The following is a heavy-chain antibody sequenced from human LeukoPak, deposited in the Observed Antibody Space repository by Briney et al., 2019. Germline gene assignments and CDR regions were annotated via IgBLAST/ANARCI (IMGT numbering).Heavy chain of an antibody. D-gene: IGHD6-13*01. V-gene: IGHV1-18*01. CDR1: GYTFTNYG. CDR3: ARDQSVRLLQTSSTYFKHVFAI. Sequence: ASVKVSCKTSGYTFTNYGISWVRRAPGLGLEWLGWISAYSGNTNYAQKVQGRVTMTTDTSTSTAYMELRSLRFDDTAVYYCARDQSVRLLQTSSTYFKHVFAIWGQGSMVTVSS. CDR2: ISAYSGNT. J-gene: IGHJ3*02.